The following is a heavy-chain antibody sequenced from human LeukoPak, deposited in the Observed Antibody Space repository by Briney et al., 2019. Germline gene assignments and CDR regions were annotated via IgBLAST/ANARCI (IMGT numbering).Heavy chain of an antibody. CDR3: ARYPFEYSSSVLTGNY. D-gene: IGHD6-6*01. Sequence: GGSLRLSCAASGFTFSDYYMSWIRQAPGKGLEWVSYISSSGSTIYYADSVKGRFTISRDNAKNSLYLQMNSLRAEDTAVYYCARYPFEYSSSVLTGNYWGQGTLVTVSS. J-gene: IGHJ4*02. V-gene: IGHV3-11*04. CDR2: ISSSGSTI. CDR1: GFTFSDYY.